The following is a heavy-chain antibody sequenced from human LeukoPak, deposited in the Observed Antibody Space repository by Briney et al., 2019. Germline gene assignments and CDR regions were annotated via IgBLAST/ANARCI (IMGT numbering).Heavy chain of an antibody. J-gene: IGHJ4*02. D-gene: IGHD3-22*01. CDR2: ISYSGST. CDR1: GDSITSDY. V-gene: IGHV4-59*08. CDR3: ARFYYDSRGYWYYFDY. Sequence: PSETLSLTCTVSGDSITSDYWSWIRPPPGKGLERIGYISYSGSTSYDPSLKSRVTISGDSSKKQFSLKLSSVTAADAAVYYCARFYYDSRGYWYYFDYWGQGTLVTVSS.